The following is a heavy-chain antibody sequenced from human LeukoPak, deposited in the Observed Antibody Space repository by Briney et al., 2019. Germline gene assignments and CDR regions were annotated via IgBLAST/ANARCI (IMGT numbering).Heavy chain of an antibody. CDR1: GYTFTSYG. V-gene: IGHV1-18*01. D-gene: IGHD2-15*01. Sequence: ASVKVSCKASGYTFTSYGISWVRQAPGQGLEWMGWISAYNGNTNYAQKLQGRVTMTTDTSTSTAYMELRSLRSDDAAVYYCARRYCSGGSCYSGRYYVDVWGKGTTVTVSS. J-gene: IGHJ6*03. CDR3: ARRYCSGGSCYSGRYYVDV. CDR2: ISAYNGNT.